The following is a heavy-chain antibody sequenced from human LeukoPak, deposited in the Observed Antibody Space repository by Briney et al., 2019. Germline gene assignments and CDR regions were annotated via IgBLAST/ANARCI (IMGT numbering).Heavy chain of an antibody. CDR1: GFTFSNYA. Sequence: GGSLRLSCAASGFTFSNYAFHWVRQVTGKGLEWVSAIGGGGDTYYSASVEGRFTISRENGKNSLFLQMNSLRDGDTAVYYCAREISGAAGGHYYYGVDVWGQGTTVIVSS. CDR3: AREISGAAGGHYYYGVDV. V-gene: IGHV3-13*01. J-gene: IGHJ6*02. D-gene: IGHD6-13*01. CDR2: IGGGGDT.